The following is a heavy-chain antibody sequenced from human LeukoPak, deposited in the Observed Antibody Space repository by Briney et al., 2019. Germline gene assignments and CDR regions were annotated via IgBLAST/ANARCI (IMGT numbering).Heavy chain of an antibody. J-gene: IGHJ5*02. CDR2: IIPIFGTA. D-gene: IGHD3-22*01. Sequence: ASVKVSCKASGYTFTSYAISWVRQAPGQGLEWMGGIIPIFGTANYAQKFQGRVTITADESTSTAYMELSSLRSEDTAVYYCAREAAMITNWFDPWGQGTLVTVSS. CDR1: GYTFTSYA. V-gene: IGHV1-69*13. CDR3: AREAAMITNWFDP.